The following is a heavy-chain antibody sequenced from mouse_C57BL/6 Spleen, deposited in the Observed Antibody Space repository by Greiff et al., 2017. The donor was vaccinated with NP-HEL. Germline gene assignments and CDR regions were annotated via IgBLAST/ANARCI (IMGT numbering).Heavy chain of an antibody. CDR1: GYSFTGYY. J-gene: IGHJ4*01. V-gene: IGHV1-31*01. D-gene: IGHD1-1*01. Sequence: VQLQQSGPELVKPGASVKISCKASGYSFTGYYMHWVKQSHGNILDWIGYIYPYNGVSSYNQKFKGKATLTVDKSSSTAYMELRSLTSEDSAVYYCARGGIYGSSYYYAMDYWGQGTSVTVSS. CDR3: ARGGIYGSSYYYAMDY. CDR2: IYPYNGVS.